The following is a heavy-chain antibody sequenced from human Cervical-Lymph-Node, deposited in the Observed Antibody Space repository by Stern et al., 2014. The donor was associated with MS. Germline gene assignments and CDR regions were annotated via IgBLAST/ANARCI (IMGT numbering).Heavy chain of an antibody. Sequence: EVQLVESGAEVKKPGESLQISCQGSGFSFTGYWIGWVRQMPGKGLEWMGNIYPEDSDTIHSPSYQGQVTISVDKSISTAYLQWSSLRASDTAMYFCARRNGDLAFDYWGQGTLVTVSS. V-gene: IGHV5-51*01. D-gene: IGHD2-21*01. J-gene: IGHJ4*02. CDR3: ARRNGDLAFDY. CDR2: IYPEDSDT. CDR1: GFSFTGYW.